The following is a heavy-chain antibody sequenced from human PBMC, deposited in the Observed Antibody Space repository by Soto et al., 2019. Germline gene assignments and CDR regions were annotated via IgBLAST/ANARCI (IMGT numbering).Heavy chain of an antibody. J-gene: IGHJ6*02. CDR1: GDSVSSNSAA. V-gene: IGHV6-1*01. CDR2: TYYRSKWYN. D-gene: IGHD3-3*01. CDR3: ARAGDYDFRSGHTGQYYYYGMDV. Sequence: PSQTLSLTCAISGDSVSSNSAAWNWIRQSPSRGLEWLGRTYYRSKWYNDYAVSVKSRITINPDTSKNQFSLQLNSVTPEDTAVYYCARAGDYDFRSGHTGQYYYYGMDVWGQGTTVTVSS.